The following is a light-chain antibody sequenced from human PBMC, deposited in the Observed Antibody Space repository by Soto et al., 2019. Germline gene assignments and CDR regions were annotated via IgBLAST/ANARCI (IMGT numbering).Light chain of an antibody. J-gene: IGLJ1*01. Sequence: QSALTQPPSASGSPGLSVTMSCTGTSSDVGSYNYVSWYQQHPGKAPKLMIYEVSKRPSGVPDRFSGSKSGNTASLTVSGLQAEDEADYYCSSYAGSNFYVFGTGTKLTVL. V-gene: IGLV2-8*01. CDR2: EVS. CDR1: SSDVGSYNY. CDR3: SSYAGSNFYV.